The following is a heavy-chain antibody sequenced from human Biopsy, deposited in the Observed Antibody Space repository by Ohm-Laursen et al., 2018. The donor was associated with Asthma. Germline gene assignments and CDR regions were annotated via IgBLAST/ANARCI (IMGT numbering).Heavy chain of an antibody. D-gene: IGHD6-6*01. J-gene: IGHJ2*01. CDR3: ARAVSSSSYWYFDL. V-gene: IGHV4-39*02. CDR1: GDAMSTSGSY. CDR2: IYYSGRT. Sequence: PGTLSLTCTVSGDAMSTSGSYWGWIRQSPGKGLEWIGGIYYSGRTYYNPSLESRVTISADTSKNHFSLKVTSVTAADTAVYYCARAVSSSSYWYFDLWGRGDLVTVSS.